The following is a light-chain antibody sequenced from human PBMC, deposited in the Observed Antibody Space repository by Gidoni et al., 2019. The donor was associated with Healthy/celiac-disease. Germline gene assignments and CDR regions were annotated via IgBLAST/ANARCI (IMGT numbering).Light chain of an antibody. Sequence: DIVMTQSPDSLAVSLGERGTINCKSSQSVLYSSNNKNDLAWYQQKPGQPPKLLIYWASTRESGFPDRFSGSGYGTDFTLTISSLQAEDVAVYYCQQYYSTPWTFGQGTKVEIK. CDR1: QSVLYSSNNKND. CDR2: WAS. V-gene: IGKV4-1*01. J-gene: IGKJ1*01. CDR3: QQYYSTPWT.